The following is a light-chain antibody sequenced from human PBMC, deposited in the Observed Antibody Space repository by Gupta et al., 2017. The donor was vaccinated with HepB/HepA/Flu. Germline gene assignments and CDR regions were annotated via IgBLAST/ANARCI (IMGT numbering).Light chain of an antibody. J-gene: IGKJ1*01. Sequence: DIQMTQSPSTLSPSVGDRVTITCRASQSISSWLAWYQQKPGKAPNLLIYKASSLESGIPSRFSGSGSGTEFTLTISSLQPDDFATYYCQQYNSYPWTFGQGTKVEI. V-gene: IGKV1-5*03. CDR2: KAS. CDR3: QQYNSYPWT. CDR1: QSISSW.